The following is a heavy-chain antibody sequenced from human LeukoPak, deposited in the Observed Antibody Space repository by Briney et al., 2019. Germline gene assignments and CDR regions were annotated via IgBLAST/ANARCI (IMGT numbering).Heavy chain of an antibody. Sequence: PGGSLRLSCAASGFTFNIYSMNWVRQTRGKGLEWVSYISDTSGTIYYADSVKGRFTISRDNAKKSLFLEVTGLRAEDTAVYYCAELGITMIGGVWGKGTTVTIPS. D-gene: IGHD3-10*02. CDR1: GFTFNIYS. J-gene: IGHJ6*04. CDR3: AELGITMIGGV. CDR2: ISDTSGTI. V-gene: IGHV3-48*01.